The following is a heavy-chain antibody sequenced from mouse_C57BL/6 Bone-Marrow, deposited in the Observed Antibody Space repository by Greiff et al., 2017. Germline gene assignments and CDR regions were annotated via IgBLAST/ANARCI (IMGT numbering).Heavy chain of an antibody. J-gene: IGHJ1*03. CDR2: ISDGGSYT. D-gene: IGHD1-2*01. CDR3: ASSSLLRYWYFDV. V-gene: IGHV5-4*03. CDR1: GFTFSSYA. Sequence: EVKLVESGGGLVKPGGSLKLSCAASGFTFSSYAMSWVRQTPEKRLEWVATISDGGSYTYYPDNVKGRFTISRDNAKNNLYLQMSHLKSEDTAMYYCASSSLLRYWYFDVWGTGTTVTVSS.